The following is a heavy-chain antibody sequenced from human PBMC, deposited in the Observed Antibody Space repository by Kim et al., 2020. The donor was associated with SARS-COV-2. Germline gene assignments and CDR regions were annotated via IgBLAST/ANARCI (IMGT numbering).Heavy chain of an antibody. CDR3: ARVVRFLEWAFDY. D-gene: IGHD3-3*01. Sequence: YNPSLKSRVTISVDTSKNQFSLKLSSVTAADTAVYYCARVVRFLEWAFDYWGQGTLVTVSS. V-gene: IGHV4-31*02. J-gene: IGHJ4*02.